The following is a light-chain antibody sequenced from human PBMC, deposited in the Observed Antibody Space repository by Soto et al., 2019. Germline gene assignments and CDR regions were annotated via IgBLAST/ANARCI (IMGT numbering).Light chain of an antibody. V-gene: IGLV2-14*01. CDR2: EVS. J-gene: IGLJ1*01. Sequence: QSALTQPASVSGSPGQSITISCTGTSSDVGGYNYVSWYQQHPDKDPKLMIYEVSNRPSGVSNRFSGSKSGNTASLTISGLQAEDEADYYCSSYTSSSTLYVFGTGTKVTVL. CDR3: SSYTSSSTLYV. CDR1: SSDVGGYNY.